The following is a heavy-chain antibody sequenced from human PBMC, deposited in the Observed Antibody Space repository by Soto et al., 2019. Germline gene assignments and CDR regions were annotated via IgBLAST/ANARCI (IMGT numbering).Heavy chain of an antibody. CDR1: GFTFSSYA. D-gene: IGHD3-22*01. CDR3: ARDYYDRPYYFDY. Sequence: GGSLRLSCAASGFTFSSYAMHWVRQAPGKGLEWVAVISYDGSNKYYADSVKGRFTISRDNSKNTLYLQMNSLRAEDTAVYYCARDYYDRPYYFDYWGQGTLVTVSS. V-gene: IGHV3-30-3*01. J-gene: IGHJ4*02. CDR2: ISYDGSNK.